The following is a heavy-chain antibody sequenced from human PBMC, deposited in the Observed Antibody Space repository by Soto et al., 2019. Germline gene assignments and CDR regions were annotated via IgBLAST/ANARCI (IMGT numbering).Heavy chain of an antibody. J-gene: IGHJ4*02. CDR1: GFTLSGND. D-gene: IGHD2-2*01. V-gene: IGHV3-30*03. CDR3: ARGGWYASWSSSDC. Sequence: QVQLVESGGGVVQPGRSLRLSCAASGFTLSGNDMHWVRQAPGKGPEWVAVMSYDGSRQYYADTVKGLFTISRDTSKSTLYLQKNSLSTEDTAVYYCARGGWYASWSSSDCWGQGTLVTVSS. CDR2: MSYDGSRQ.